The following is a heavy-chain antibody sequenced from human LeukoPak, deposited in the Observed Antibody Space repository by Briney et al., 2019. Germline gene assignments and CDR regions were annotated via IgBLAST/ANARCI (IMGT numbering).Heavy chain of an antibody. CDR2: ISSSGSTI. V-gene: IGHV3-48*03. D-gene: IGHD1-7*01. CDR1: GFTFSSYE. CDR3: VGGRLTGTKMVC. Sequence: GGSLRLSCAASGFTFSSYEMNWVCQAPGKGLEWVSYISSSGSTIYYADSVKGRFTISRDNAKNSLYLQMNSLRAEDTAVYYCVGGRLTGTKMVCWGQGTLVTVSS. J-gene: IGHJ4*02.